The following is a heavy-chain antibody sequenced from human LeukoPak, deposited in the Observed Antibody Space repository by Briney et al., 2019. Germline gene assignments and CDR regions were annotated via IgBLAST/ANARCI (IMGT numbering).Heavy chain of an antibody. J-gene: IGHJ6*02. CDR2: INPNSGGT. CDR3: ARDEVTTCGMDV. CDR1: GYTFTGYY. Sequence: GASVTVSCKASGYTFTGYYMHWVRQAPGQGLEWMGWINPNSGGTNYAQKFQGRVTMTRDTSISTAYMELSRLRSDDTAVYYCARDEVTTCGMDVWGQGTTVTVSS. V-gene: IGHV1-2*02. D-gene: IGHD4-11*01.